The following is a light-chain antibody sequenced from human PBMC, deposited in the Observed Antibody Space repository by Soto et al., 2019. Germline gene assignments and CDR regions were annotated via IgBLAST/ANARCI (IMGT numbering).Light chain of an antibody. V-gene: IGKV3-20*01. CDR1: QSVSSSY. J-gene: IGKJ2*01. Sequence: EIVLTQSPGTLSLSPGERATLSCRASQSVSSSYLAWYQQKPGQAPRLLIYGASSRATGIPDRFSGSGSGTDFTLTISRLESEDFAVYYCQQYATYTFGQGTKLEIK. CDR2: GAS. CDR3: QQYATYT.